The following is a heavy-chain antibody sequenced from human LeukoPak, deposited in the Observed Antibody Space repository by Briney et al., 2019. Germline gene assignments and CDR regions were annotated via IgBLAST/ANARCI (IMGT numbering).Heavy chain of an antibody. Sequence: PGGSLRLSCVASGFTFSNYAMTWVRQAPGKGLELVAGIWGDDDKTVYGDAVKGRFTISRDNSKNTLYLQMNSPRADDTAVYYCAKTQGYYDAWGQGALVTVSS. CDR1: GFTFSNYA. D-gene: IGHD2-15*01. V-gene: IGHV3-23*01. J-gene: IGHJ5*02. CDR2: IWGDDDKT. CDR3: AKTQGYYDA.